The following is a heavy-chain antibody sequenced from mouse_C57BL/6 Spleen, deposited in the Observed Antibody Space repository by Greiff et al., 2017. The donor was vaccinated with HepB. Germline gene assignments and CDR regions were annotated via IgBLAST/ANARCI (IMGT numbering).Heavy chain of an antibody. CDR1: GYTFTDYN. V-gene: IGHV1-22*01. Sequence: EVQGVESGPELVKPGASVKMSCKASGYTFTDYNMHWVKQSHGKSLEWIGYINPNNGGTSYNQKFKGKATLTVNKSSSTAYMELRSLTSEDSAVYYCARSTMVTTDFDYWGQGTTLTVSS. D-gene: IGHD2-2*01. J-gene: IGHJ2*01. CDR2: INPNNGGT. CDR3: ARSTMVTTDFDY.